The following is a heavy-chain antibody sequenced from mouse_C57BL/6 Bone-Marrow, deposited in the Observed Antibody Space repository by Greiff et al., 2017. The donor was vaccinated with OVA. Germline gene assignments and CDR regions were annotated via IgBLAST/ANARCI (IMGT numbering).Heavy chain of an antibody. V-gene: IGHV1-81*01. CDR3: ARSVSYYCYDRAIFDY. CDR1: GYTFTSYG. D-gene: IGHD2-9*01. CDR2: IYPRSGNT. J-gene: IGHJ2*01. Sequence: VQLQQSGAELARPGASVKLSCKASGYTFTSYGISWVKQRTGQGLEWIGEIYPRSGNTYYNEKFKGKATLTADKSSSTAYMELRSLTSEDSAVYFCARSVSYYCYDRAIFDYWGQGTTLTVSS.